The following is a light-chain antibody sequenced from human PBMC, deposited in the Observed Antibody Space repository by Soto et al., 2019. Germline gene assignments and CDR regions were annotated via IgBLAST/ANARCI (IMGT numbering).Light chain of an antibody. V-gene: IGKV1-5*01. CDR3: QQYDSYSWT. CDR1: QSISSW. Sequence: DIQMTQSPSTLSASVGDRVTITCRASQSISSWLAWYQQKPGKAPKLLIYDASSLESGVPSRFSGSGSGTEFTLTISSLQTDDFASYYCQQYDSYSWTFGQGIKVDI. CDR2: DAS. J-gene: IGKJ1*01.